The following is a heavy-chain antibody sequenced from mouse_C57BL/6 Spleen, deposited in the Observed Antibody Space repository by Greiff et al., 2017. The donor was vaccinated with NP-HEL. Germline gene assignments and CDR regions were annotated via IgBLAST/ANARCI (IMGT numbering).Heavy chain of an antibody. CDR3: TRNNYYGGRYFDV. J-gene: IGHJ1*03. CDR2: ISSGGDYI. V-gene: IGHV5-9-1*02. Sequence: EVQGVESGEGLVKPGGSLKLSCAASGFTFSSYAMSWVRQTPEKRLEWVAYISSGGDYIYYADTVKGRFTISRDNARNTLYLQMSSLKSEDTAMYYCTRNNYYGGRYFDVWGTGTTVTVSS. CDR1: GFTFSSYA. D-gene: IGHD1-1*01.